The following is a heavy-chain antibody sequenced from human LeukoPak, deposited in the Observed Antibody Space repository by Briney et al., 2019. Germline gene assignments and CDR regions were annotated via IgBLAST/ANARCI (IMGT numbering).Heavy chain of an antibody. V-gene: IGHV4-59*01. CDR3: ARMRKQLVHNTYYFDY. CDR2: IYYSGST. D-gene: IGHD6-13*01. CDR1: GGSISSYC. Sequence: SETLSLTCTVSGGSISSYCWSWIRQPPGKGLEWIGYIYYSGSTNYNPSLKSRVTISVDTSKNQFSLKLSSVTAADTAVYYCARMRKQLVHNTYYFDYWGQGTLVTVSS. J-gene: IGHJ4*02.